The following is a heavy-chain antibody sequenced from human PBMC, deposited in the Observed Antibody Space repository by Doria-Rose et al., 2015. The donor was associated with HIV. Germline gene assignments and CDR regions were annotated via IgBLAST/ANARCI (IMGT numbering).Heavy chain of an antibody. V-gene: IGHV3-30*04. CDR1: GFTFSSYV. CDR2: ISFDGNNE. Sequence: SLRLSCAASGFTFSSYVMHWVRQAPGKGVEWVAAISFDGNNEYYADSVKGRITISRDNNHNTLSLQMNSLRDDDTAVCYCARERVMTTVIRVLGYWGQGTLVTVSS. D-gene: IGHD4-17*01. CDR3: ARERVMTTVIRVLGY. J-gene: IGHJ4*02.